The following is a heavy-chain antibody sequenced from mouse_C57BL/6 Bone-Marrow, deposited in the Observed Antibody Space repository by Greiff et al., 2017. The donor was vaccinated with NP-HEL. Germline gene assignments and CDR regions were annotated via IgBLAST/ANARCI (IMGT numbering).Heavy chain of an antibody. V-gene: IGHV5-12*01. CDR2: ISNGGGST. CDR1: GFTFSDYY. Sequence: EVQGVESGGGLVQPGGSLKLSCAASGFTFSDYYMYWVRQTPEKRLEWVAYISNGGGSTYYPATVKGRFTISRDNAKNTLYLQMSRLKSEDTAMYYCARRGVVAEEDYYAMDYWGQGTSVTVSS. D-gene: IGHD1-1*01. CDR3: ARRGVVAEEDYYAMDY. J-gene: IGHJ4*01.